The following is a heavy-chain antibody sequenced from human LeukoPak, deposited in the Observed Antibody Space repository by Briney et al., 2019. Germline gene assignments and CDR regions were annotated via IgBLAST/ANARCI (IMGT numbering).Heavy chain of an antibody. CDR3: ARAEEEVAATIDY. V-gene: IGHV3-48*01. Sequence: GGSLRLSCAVSGFTLSSYRMIWVRQAPGKGLEWVSYISSISSAIYYADSVKGRFTISRDNAKNSLYLQMSSLRGEDTAVYYCARAEEEVAATIDYWGQETLVTVAS. CDR1: GFTLSSYR. J-gene: IGHJ4*02. CDR2: ISSISSAI. D-gene: IGHD5-12*01.